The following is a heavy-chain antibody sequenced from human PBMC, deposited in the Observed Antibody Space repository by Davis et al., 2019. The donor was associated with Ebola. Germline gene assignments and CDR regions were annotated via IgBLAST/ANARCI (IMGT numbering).Heavy chain of an antibody. J-gene: IGHJ6*02. CDR2: INHSGST. CDR1: GGSISSSSYY. CDR3: ARGGSTTVTPWSSDGMDV. V-gene: IGHV4-39*07. D-gene: IGHD4-17*01. Sequence: PSETLSLTCTVSGGSISSSSYYWGWIRQPPGKGLEWIGEINHSGSTNYNPSLKSRVTISVDTSKNQFSLKLSSVTAADTAVYYCARGGSTTVTPWSSDGMDVWGQGTTVTVSS.